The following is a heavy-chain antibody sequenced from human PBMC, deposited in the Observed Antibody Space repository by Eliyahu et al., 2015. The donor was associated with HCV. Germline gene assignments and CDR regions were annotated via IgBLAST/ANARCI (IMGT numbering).Heavy chain of an antibody. V-gene: IGHV3-23*03. Sequence: EVQLLESGGNLVQPGGSLRLSXAAXGFTFSNYAMTWVRQAPGKGLECVSFIYRGESGTYYADSVKGRFNIFRDNSKNTLYLQMNSLRAEDTAVYYCARNHQGLGDPDCFDIWGQGTVVTVSS. CDR3: ARNHQGLGDPDCFDI. D-gene: IGHD3-16*01. CDR1: GFTFSNYA. CDR2: IYRGESGT. J-gene: IGHJ3*02.